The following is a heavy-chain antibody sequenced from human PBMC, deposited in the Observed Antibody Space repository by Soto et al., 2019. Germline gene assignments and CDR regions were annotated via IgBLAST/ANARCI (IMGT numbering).Heavy chain of an antibody. CDR1: GGTFSSYA. J-gene: IGHJ5*02. D-gene: IGHD2-8*01. CDR2: IIPIFGTA. V-gene: IGHV1-69*13. Sequence: SVKVSCKASGGTFSSYAISWVRQAPGQGLEWMGGIIPIFGTANYAQKFQGRVTITADESTSTAYVELSSLRSEDTAVYYCARDVCTNGVCYLYSSSWYGVWFDPWGQGTLVTVSS. CDR3: ARDVCTNGVCYLYSSSWYGVWFDP.